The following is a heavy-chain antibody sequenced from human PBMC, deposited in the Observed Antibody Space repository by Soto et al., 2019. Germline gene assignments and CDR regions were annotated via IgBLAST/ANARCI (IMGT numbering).Heavy chain of an antibody. Sequence: SETLSLTCTVSGGSISSYYWSWIRQPPGKGLEWIGYIYFSGSTKYNPSIKSRVTISVDTSKNQFSLKLTSVTAADTAVYYCARVGSTTYYYYYMDVWGKGTTVTVSS. CDR3: ARVGSTTYYYYYMDV. V-gene: IGHV4-59*01. CDR2: IYFSGST. D-gene: IGHD2-2*01. CDR1: GGSISSYY. J-gene: IGHJ6*03.